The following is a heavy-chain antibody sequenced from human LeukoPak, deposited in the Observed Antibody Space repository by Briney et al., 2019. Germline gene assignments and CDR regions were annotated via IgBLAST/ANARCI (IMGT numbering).Heavy chain of an antibody. V-gene: IGHV4-34*01. Sequence: SETLSLTCAVYGGSFSGYYWSWIRQPPGKRLEWIGEINHSGSTNYNPSLKSRVTISVDTSKNQFSLKLSSVTAADTAVYYCARANRYDFWSGYLYNWFDPWGQGTLVTVSS. CDR3: ARANRYDFWSGYLYNWFDP. J-gene: IGHJ5*02. D-gene: IGHD3-3*01. CDR1: GGSFSGYY. CDR2: INHSGST.